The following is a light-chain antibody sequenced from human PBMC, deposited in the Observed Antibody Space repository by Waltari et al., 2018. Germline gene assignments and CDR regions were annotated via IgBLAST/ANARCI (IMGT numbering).Light chain of an antibody. CDR2: KDT. J-gene: IGLJ1*01. CDR3: QSADNSETYEV. Sequence: SNELTQPPSVSVSPGPTARITCSGDVLAKQYAYWYQLKPSRAPVLVMYKDTERPSGIPERFSGAISGTTVTLTIRGVQAEDEADYPCQSADNSETYEVFGTGTKVTVL. V-gene: IGLV3-25*03. CDR1: VLAKQY.